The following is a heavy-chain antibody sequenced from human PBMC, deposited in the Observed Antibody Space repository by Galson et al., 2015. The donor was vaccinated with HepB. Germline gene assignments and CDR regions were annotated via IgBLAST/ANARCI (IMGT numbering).Heavy chain of an antibody. CDR2: IREDGSEI. D-gene: IGHD3-10*01. CDR3: ARGRYYGP. CDR1: GFTFSSFS. V-gene: IGHV3-7*03. Sequence: SLRLSCAASGFTFSSFSMTWGRQAPGKGLEWVASIREDGSEIYYADSVKGRFTISRDNTKNSLYLQMNSLRAEDTAVYYCARGRYYGPWGQGTLVTVSS. J-gene: IGHJ5*02.